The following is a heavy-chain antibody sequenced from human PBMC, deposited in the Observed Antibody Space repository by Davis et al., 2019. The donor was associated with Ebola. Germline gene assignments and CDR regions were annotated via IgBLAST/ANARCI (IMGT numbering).Heavy chain of an antibody. D-gene: IGHD3-3*01. CDR2: INAGNGNT. CDR3: ARGNTIFGVVLYYYGMDV. Sequence: ASVKVSCRASGYTFTSYAMHWVRQAPGQRLEWMGWINAGNGNTKYSQKFQGRVTITRDTSASTAYMELSSLRSEDTAVYYCARGNTIFGVVLYYYGMDVWGQGTTVTVSS. J-gene: IGHJ6*02. CDR1: GYTFTSYA. V-gene: IGHV1-3*01.